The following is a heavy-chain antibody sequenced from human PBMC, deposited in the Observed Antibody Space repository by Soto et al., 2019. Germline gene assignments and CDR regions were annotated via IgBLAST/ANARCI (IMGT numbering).Heavy chain of an antibody. CDR2: ISYDGSNK. D-gene: IGHD2-2*02. Sequence: TGGSLRLSCAASGLTFSNYAMHWVRQAPGKGLEWVAVISYDGSNKYYADSVKGRFTISRDNSKNTLYLQMNSLRPEDTAVYYCARDHSGYCSSISCYRSGMDVWGQGTTVTVSS. CDR1: GLTFSNYA. J-gene: IGHJ6*02. V-gene: IGHV3-30-3*01. CDR3: ARDHSGYCSSISCYRSGMDV.